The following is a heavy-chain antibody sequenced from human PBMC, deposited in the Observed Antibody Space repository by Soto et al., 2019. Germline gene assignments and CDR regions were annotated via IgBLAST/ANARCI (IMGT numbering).Heavy chain of an antibody. V-gene: IGHV4-39*01. D-gene: IGHD3-10*01. CDR2: IYHSGST. CDR1: NGSIISAIYY. J-gene: IGHJ5*02. CDR3: AGRSSLASVQVYFGEISNYNWFDP. Sequence: PSETLSLTCTVSNGSIISAIYYWGWIRQPPGKGLERIGSIYHSGSTYYNPSLQGRVTISVDTSKNQFSLKLSSVTAADTAVYFCAGRSSLASVQVYFGEISNYNWFDPWGQGTLVTVSS.